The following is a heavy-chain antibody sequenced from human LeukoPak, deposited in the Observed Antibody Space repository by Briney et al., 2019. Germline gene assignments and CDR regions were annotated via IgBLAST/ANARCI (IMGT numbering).Heavy chain of an antibody. CDR2: IIPILGIA. J-gene: IGHJ3*02. CDR1: GGTFSSYT. CDR3: ARDLLAYCGGDCYRGDAFDI. Sequence: SVKVSCKASGGTFSSYTISWVRQAPGQGLEWMGRIIPILGIANYAQKFQGRVTITADKSTSTAYMELSSLRSEDTAVYYCARDLLAYCGGDCYRGDAFDIWGQGTMVTVSS. V-gene: IGHV1-69*04. D-gene: IGHD2-21*02.